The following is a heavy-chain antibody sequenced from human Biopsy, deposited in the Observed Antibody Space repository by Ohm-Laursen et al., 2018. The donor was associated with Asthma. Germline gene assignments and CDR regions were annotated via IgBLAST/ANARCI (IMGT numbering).Heavy chain of an antibody. J-gene: IGHJ5*02. D-gene: IGHD1-26*01. CDR2: IYYTGNS. Sequence: SETLSLTCAVSGASITTPNYWAWIRQPPGRWLEWLGSIYYTGNSFYSSSLRSRLTMSVDTSRSQFSLRLTFVTAADRGVYYCARHWSGNGWEDVHNWFDPWGPGIGVTVSS. V-gene: IGHV4-39*01. CDR3: ARHWSGNGWEDVHNWFDP. CDR1: GASITTPNY.